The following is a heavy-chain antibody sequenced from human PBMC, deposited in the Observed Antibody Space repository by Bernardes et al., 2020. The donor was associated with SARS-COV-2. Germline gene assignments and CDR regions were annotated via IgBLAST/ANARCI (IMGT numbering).Heavy chain of an antibody. V-gene: IGHV3-23*01. CDR3: AKDMITFGGVMNYFDY. J-gene: IGHJ4*02. Sequence: GWSLRLSCAASGFTFSSYAMSWVRQAPGKGPEWVSAISGSGGSTYYADSVKGRFTISRDNSKNTLYLQMNSLRAEDTAVYYCAKDMITFGGVMNYFDYWGQGALVTVSS. D-gene: IGHD3-16*01. CDR2: ISGSGGST. CDR1: GFTFSSYA.